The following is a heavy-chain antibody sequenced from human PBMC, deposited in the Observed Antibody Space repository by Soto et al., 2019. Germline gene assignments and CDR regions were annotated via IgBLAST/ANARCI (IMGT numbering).Heavy chain of an antibody. CDR2: IIPIFGTA. CDR3: ARSYYYGSGSSYYYYGMDV. V-gene: IGHV1-69*01. Sequence: QVQLVQSGAEVKKPGSSVKVSCKASGGTFSSYAISWVRQAPGQGLEWMGGIIPIFGTANYAQKFKGRVTITADESTSTAYMELSSLRSEDTAVYYCARSYYYGSGSSYYYYGMDVWGQGTTVTVSS. CDR1: GGTFSSYA. D-gene: IGHD3-10*01. J-gene: IGHJ6*02.